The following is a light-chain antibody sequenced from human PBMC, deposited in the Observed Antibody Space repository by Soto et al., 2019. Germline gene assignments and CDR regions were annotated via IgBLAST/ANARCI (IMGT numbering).Light chain of an antibody. J-gene: IGKJ3*01. CDR1: QNINTY. CDR2: DAA. Sequence: DIQMTQSPYSLSAAVGDRVTIACRASQNINTYLNWYQQKPGKAPKLLMFDAASLQSGVPSRLSGSGSRTDFTLTITSLQPEDFATYYCQQTSSAPFTFGPGTKVDIK. V-gene: IGKV1-39*01. CDR3: QQTSSAPFT.